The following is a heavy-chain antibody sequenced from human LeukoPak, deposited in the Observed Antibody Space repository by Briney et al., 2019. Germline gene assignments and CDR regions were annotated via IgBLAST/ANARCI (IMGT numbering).Heavy chain of an antibody. CDR1: GGSISSSSYY. CDR3: ARRSMEPGYCSGGSCYSNYYYYMDV. J-gene: IGHJ6*03. CDR2: IYYSGST. V-gene: IGHV4-39*01. D-gene: IGHD2-15*01. Sequence: KPSETLSLTCTVSGGSISSSSYYWGWIRQPPRKGLEWIGCIYYSGSTYYNPTLKSRDTISVDTSKNHFSLKLSSVTAADTAVYYCARRSMEPGYCSGGSCYSNYYYYMDVWGKGTTVTVSS.